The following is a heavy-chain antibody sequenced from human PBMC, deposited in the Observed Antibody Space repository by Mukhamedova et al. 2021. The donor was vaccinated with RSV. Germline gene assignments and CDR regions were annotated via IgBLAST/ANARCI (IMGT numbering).Heavy chain of an antibody. Sequence: KGLEWGANVKQDGSDTYYVDSVKGRFTISRDNAKNSLYLQMKNLRAEDTAPYYCARNPLWARDYWGQGTLVTVSS. CDR2: VKQDGSDT. V-gene: IGHV3-7*01. CDR3: ARNPLWARDY. J-gene: IGHJ4*02. D-gene: IGHD2-21*01.